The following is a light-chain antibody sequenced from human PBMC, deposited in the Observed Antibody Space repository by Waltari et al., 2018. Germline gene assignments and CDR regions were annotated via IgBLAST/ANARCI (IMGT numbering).Light chain of an antibody. V-gene: IGKV3-11*01. CDR3: QQRSTWPILT. CDR2: DAS. CDR1: QSVSSY. J-gene: IGKJ4*01. Sequence: IVLTHSPSTLSLSPRHRSTLSYRASQSVSSYLGWYQQKPGQAPRLLIYDASTRATCVPGRFSGSGSGTDFTLTSSSLEPEDFAVYYCQQRSTWPILTFGGGTKVEIK.